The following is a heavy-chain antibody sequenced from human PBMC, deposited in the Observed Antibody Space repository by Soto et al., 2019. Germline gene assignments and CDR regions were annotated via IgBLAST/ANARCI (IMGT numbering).Heavy chain of an antibody. CDR1: GYTFTGYY. V-gene: IGHV1-18*04. J-gene: IGHJ4*02. CDR2: ISAYNGNT. Sequence: ASVKVSCKASGYTFTGYYMHWVRQAPGQGLEWMGWISAYNGNTNYAQKLQGRVTMTTDTSTSTAYMELRSLRSDDTAVYYCARLMTTVTTYDYWGQGTLVTVSS. D-gene: IGHD4-17*01. CDR3: ARLMTTVTTYDY.